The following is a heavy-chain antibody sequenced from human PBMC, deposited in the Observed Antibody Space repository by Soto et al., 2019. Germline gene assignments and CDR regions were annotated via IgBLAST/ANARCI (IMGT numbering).Heavy chain of an antibody. J-gene: IGHJ4*02. CDR1: GASISSYY. D-gene: IGHD4-17*01. CDR3: SYGDSPGPIDH. CDR2: IHNGERT. Sequence: SETLSLTCSVSGASISSYYWSWFRQAPGKGLEYIGYIHNGERTNYNPSLESRVTISADTSKNQFSLRLSSVTAADTAMYYCSYGDSPGPIDHWGQGTLVTVSS. V-gene: IGHV4-59*01.